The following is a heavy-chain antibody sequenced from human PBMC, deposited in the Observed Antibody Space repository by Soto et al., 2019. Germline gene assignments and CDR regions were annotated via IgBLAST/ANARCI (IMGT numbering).Heavy chain of an antibody. J-gene: IGHJ4*02. CDR1: GASISSYY. D-gene: IGHD4-17*01. CDR3: SYGDSPGPIDH. CDR2: IHNGERT. Sequence: SETLSLTCSVSGASISSYYWSWFRQAPGKGLEYIGYIHNGERTNYNPSLESRVTISADTSKNQFSLRLSSVTAADTAMYYCSYGDSPGPIDHWGQGTLVTVSS. V-gene: IGHV4-59*01.